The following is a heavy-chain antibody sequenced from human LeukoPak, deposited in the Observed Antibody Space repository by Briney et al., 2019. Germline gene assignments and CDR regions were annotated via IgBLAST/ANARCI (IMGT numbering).Heavy chain of an antibody. CDR3: ARACSITTCYGPFDP. J-gene: IGHJ5*02. CDR1: GYTFTTFS. D-gene: IGHD2-2*01. V-gene: IGHV1-18*01. CDR2: ISTYNGNT. Sequence: ASVKVSCKASGYTFTTFSITWVRQAPGQGLEWMGWISTYNGNTNYAQKLQDRVIMTTDTSTSTAYMELRSLRSDDTAVYYCARACSITTCYGPFDPWGQGTLVTVSS.